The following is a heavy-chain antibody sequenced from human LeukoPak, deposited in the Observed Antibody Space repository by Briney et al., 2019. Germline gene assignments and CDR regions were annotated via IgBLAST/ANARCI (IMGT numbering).Heavy chain of an antibody. CDR2: IFYTGST. CDR1: GGSISSNY. D-gene: IGHD5-18*01. J-gene: IGHJ4*02. V-gene: IGHV4-59*08. Sequence: SETLSLTCTVAGGSISSNYWSWIRQPPGKGLEWIGSIFYTGSTKYNPSLKSRVTISVDKSKNQFSLKLSSVTAADTAVYYCARLRSNSYGYWGGFDYWGQGTLVTVSS. CDR3: ARLRSNSYGYWGGFDY.